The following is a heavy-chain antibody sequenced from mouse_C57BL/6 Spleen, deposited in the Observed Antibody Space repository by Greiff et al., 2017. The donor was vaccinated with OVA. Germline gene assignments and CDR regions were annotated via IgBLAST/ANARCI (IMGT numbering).Heavy chain of an antibody. J-gene: IGHJ2*01. V-gene: IGHV1-52*01. CDR1: GYTFTSYW. CDR3: ARIDDYDVDFDY. CDR2: IDPSDSET. Sequence: QVQLKQPGAELVRPGSSVKLSCKASGYTFTSYWMHWVKQRPIQGLEWIGNIDPSDSETHYNQKFKDKATLTGDKSSSTAYMQLSSLTSEDSAVYYCARIDDYDVDFDYWGQGTTLTVSS. D-gene: IGHD2-4*01.